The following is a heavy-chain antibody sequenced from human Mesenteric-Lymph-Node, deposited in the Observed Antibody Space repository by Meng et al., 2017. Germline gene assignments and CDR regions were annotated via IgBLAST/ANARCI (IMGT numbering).Heavy chain of an antibody. V-gene: IGHV4-34*01. J-gene: IGHJ4*02. CDR2: INHSGST. D-gene: IGHD3-22*01. CDR3: ASSDYYRSDY. CDR1: GGSFSGYY. Sequence: QVQLRRWGAGLLKPSETLSRTCAVYGGSFSGYYWSWIRQPPGKGLEWIGEINHSGSTNYNPSLKSRVTISLDKSKNQLSLKLNSVTAADTAVYYCASSDYYRSDYWGQGTLVTVSS.